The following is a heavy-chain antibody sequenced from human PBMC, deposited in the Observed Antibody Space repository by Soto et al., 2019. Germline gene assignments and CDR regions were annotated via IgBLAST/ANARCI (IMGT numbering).Heavy chain of an antibody. CDR3: ARAYYDSSGYYYEFDY. V-gene: IGHV3-20*04. CDR2: INWNGGST. Sequence: PGGSLRLSCAASGFTFDDYGMSWGRQAPWKGLEWVSGINWNGGSTGYADSVKGRFTISRDNAKNSLYLQMNSLRAEDTALYYCARAYYDSSGYYYEFDYWGQGTLVTVSS. J-gene: IGHJ4*02. CDR1: GFTFDDYG. D-gene: IGHD3-22*01.